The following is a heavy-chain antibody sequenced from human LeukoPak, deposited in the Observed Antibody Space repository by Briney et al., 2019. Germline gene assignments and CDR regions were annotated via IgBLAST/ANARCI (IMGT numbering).Heavy chain of an antibody. CDR3: TRFGSGYDRLNWFDP. CDR2: IYTSGST. CDR1: GGSISSGSYY. J-gene: IGHJ5*02. V-gene: IGHV4-61*02. D-gene: IGHD5-12*01. Sequence: PSETLSLTCTVSGGSISSGSYYWSWIRQPAGRGLEWIGRIYTSGSTNYNPSLKSRVTISVDTSKNQFSLKLSSVTAADTAVYYCTRFGSGYDRLNWFDPWGQGTLVTVSS.